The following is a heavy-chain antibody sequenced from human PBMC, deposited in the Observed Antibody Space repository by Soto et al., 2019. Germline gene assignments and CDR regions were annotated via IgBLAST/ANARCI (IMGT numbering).Heavy chain of an antibody. CDR2: ISGTGGST. CDR1: GFTFSSYA. Sequence: AQLLESGGGLVQPGGSLRLSCAASGFTFSSYAMSWVRQAPGKGLEWVSGISGTGGSTYYADSVKGRFTISRDNSKNTLYLQMSSLRARDTALYYCAKDRSIFNSDGGGFDNWGQGTLVPVSS. J-gene: IGHJ4*02. D-gene: IGHD6-6*01. CDR3: AKDRSIFNSDGGGFDN. V-gene: IGHV3-23*01.